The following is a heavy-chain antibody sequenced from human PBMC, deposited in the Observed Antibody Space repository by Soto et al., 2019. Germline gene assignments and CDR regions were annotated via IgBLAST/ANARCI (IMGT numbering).Heavy chain of an antibody. Sequence: GGALKISCKGSGYSFTSYWIGWVRQVPGKGLEWMGIIYPGDSDTRYSASFQGQITISAAKSIRTAYPQWSRVKASDTAMYYCARRRFGEFKHGMDVWGQGTTVTVSS. J-gene: IGHJ6*02. V-gene: IGHV5-51*01. D-gene: IGHD3-10*01. CDR3: ARRRFGEFKHGMDV. CDR1: GYSFTSYW. CDR2: IYPGDSDT.